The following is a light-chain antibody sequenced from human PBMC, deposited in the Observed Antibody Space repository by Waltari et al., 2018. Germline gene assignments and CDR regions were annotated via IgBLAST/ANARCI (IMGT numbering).Light chain of an antibody. CDR2: DAS. CDR3: QQRDNLPYT. CDR1: QDISNY. V-gene: IGKV1-33*01. J-gene: IGKJ2*01. Sequence: DIQMTQSPSSLSASVGDRVTITCQASQDISNYLNWYQQKPGKAPKLLIYDASNLETGVPSRFSGSGSGTDFTFTISSLQPEDIATYYCQQRDNLPYTFGQGTKLEIK.